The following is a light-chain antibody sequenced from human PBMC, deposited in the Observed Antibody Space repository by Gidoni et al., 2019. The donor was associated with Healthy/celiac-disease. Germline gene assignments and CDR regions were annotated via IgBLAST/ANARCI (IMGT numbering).Light chain of an antibody. V-gene: IGKV3-11*01. CDR2: DAS. CDR1: QSVSSY. Sequence: EIVLTQSPATLSLSPGERATLSCRASQSVSSYLAWYQQKPGQAPWLLIYDASNRATGIPARFSVSVSGTDFTLTSSSLEPEDFAVYYCQQRSNWPPLYTFGQGTKLEIK. CDR3: QQRSNWPPLYT. J-gene: IGKJ2*01.